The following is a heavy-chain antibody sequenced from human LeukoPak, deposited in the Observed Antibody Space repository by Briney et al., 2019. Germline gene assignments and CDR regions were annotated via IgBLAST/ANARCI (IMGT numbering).Heavy chain of an antibody. Sequence: SQTLSLTCTVSGGSVSSGSYYWSWIRQPAGKGLEWIGRINSSGATNYNPSLKSPVTISIDTSKNQFSLKLSSVTAADTAVYYCARDLWVDAFDIWGQGTMVTVSS. CDR3: ARDLWVDAFDI. V-gene: IGHV4-61*02. CDR2: INSSGAT. CDR1: GGSVSSGSYY. D-gene: IGHD6-13*01. J-gene: IGHJ3*02.